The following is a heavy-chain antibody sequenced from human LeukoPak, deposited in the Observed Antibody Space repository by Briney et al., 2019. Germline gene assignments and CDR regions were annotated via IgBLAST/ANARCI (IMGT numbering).Heavy chain of an antibody. CDR1: GYTFTGYY. CDR3: VRGLDYDILTGYFRDY. D-gene: IGHD3-9*01. J-gene: IGHJ4*02. V-gene: IGHV1-2*06. CDR2: INPNSGGT. Sequence: ASVKVSCKASGYTFTGYYMHWVRQAPGQGLEWMGRINPNSGGTNYAQKFQGRVTMTRDTSISTAYMELSRLRSDDTAVYYCVRGLDYDILTGYFRDYWGQGTLVTVSS.